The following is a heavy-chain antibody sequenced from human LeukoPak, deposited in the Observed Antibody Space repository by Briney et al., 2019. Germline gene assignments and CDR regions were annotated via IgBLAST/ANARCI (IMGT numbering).Heavy chain of an antibody. CDR3: AREEHGGRFWAFDI. J-gene: IGHJ3*02. CDR2: IYSSGST. D-gene: IGHD3-3*01. CDR1: GGSISSNY. Sequence: SETLSLTCTVSGGSISSNYWSWIRQPPGKGLECIGYIYSSGSTDYNPSLKSRVTISVDTSKNQFSLKLRSVTAADTAVYYCAREEHGGRFWAFDIWGQGTKVTVSS. V-gene: IGHV4-59*01.